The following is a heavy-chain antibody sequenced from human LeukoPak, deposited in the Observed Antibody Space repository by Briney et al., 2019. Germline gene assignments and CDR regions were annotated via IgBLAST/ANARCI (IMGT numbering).Heavy chain of an antibody. CDR1: GYTFTSYS. V-gene: IGHV1-18*01. CDR2: ISAYNGNT. J-gene: IGHJ6*02. CDR3: ARSYYYYGMDV. Sequence: GASVKVSCKTSGYTFTSYSISWVRQAPGQGLEWMGWISAYNGNTNYAQKLQGRVTMTTDTSTSTAYMELRSLRSDDTAVSYCARSYYYYGMDVWGQGTTVTVSS.